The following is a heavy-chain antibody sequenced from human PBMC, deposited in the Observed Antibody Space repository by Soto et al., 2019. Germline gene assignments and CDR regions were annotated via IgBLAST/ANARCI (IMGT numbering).Heavy chain of an antibody. J-gene: IGHJ4*02. Sequence: QVQLVQSGAKVRKPGSSVKVSCKASGDTFSFYSINWVRQAPGLGLEWMGRINPILSMSNYAQRFQGRVTMTADKSTSTAYMELSGLRSEDTAIYYCASSYGSGYRAFDYWGQGALVTVSS. V-gene: IGHV1-69*02. CDR3: ASSYGSGYRAFDY. CDR2: INPILSMS. D-gene: IGHD3-10*01. CDR1: GDTFSFYS.